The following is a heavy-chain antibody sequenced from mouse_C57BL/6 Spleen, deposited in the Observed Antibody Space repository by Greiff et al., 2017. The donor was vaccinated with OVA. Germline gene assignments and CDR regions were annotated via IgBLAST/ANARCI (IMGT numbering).Heavy chain of an antibody. J-gene: IGHJ2*01. D-gene: IGHD2-12*01. Sequence: EVHLVESGGDLVKPGGSLKLSCAASGFTFSSYGMSWVRQTPDKRLEWVATISSGGSYTYYPDSVKGRFTISRDNAKNTLYLQLSSLKSEDTAMYYCAGDYIYWGQGTTLTVSS. CDR3: AGDYIY. V-gene: IGHV5-6*01. CDR1: GFTFSSYG. CDR2: ISSGGSYT.